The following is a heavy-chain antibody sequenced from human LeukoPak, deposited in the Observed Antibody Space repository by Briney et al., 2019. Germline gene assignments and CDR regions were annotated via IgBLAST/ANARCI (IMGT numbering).Heavy chain of an antibody. D-gene: IGHD6-13*01. CDR2: IYSGGST. V-gene: IGHV3-53*01. CDR1: GFTVSSNY. J-gene: IGHJ4*02. Sequence: GGSLRLSCAASGFTVSSNYMSWVRQAPGKGLEWVSVIYSGGSTYYADSVKGRFTISRDNAKNSLYLQMNSLRAEDTAVYYCARAAAGPFDYWGQGTLVTVSS. CDR3: ARAAAGPFDY.